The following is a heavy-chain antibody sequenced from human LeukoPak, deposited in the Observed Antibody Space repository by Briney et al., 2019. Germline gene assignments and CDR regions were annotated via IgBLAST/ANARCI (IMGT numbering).Heavy chain of an antibody. CDR3: ARGGYGDYRMGDY. CDR2: ITHSGST. V-gene: IGHV4-34*01. J-gene: IGHJ4*02. D-gene: IGHD4-17*01. Sequence: SETLSLTCAVYGGSFSGYFWTWIRQPPGKGLEWIGEITHSGSTNYNPSLKSRVTISVDTSKNQFSLKLSSVTAADTAVYYCARGGYGDYRMGDYWGQGTLVTVSS. CDR1: GGSFSGYF.